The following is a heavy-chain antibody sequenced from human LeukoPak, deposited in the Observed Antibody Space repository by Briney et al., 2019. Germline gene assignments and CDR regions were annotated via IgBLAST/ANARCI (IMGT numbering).Heavy chain of an antibody. Sequence: GMSVRLSCAASGFTFSSSGMHWVRQAPGKGLEWVAIIWYDGSNKYYADSVKGQFSISRDNSKNTLYLQMESLRVEDTAVYYCARDRGTTSSSGWFFDPWGRGTLVTVSS. CDR2: IWYDGSNK. D-gene: IGHD2-2*01. V-gene: IGHV3-33*01. J-gene: IGHJ2*01. CDR3: ARDRGTTSSSGWFFDP. CDR1: GFTFSSSG.